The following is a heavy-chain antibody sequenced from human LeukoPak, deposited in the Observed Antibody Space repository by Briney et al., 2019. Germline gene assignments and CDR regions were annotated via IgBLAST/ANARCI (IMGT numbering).Heavy chain of an antibody. CDR2: IKQDGSEK. CDR3: ARNWASSGWYLSDY. Sequence: PGGSLRLSCAASGFTFSSYWMSWVRQAPGKGLEWVANIKQDGSEKYYVDSVKGRFTISRDNAKNSLYLQMNSLRAEDTAVYYCARNWASSGWYLSDYWGQGTLVTVSS. J-gene: IGHJ4*02. V-gene: IGHV3-7*01. D-gene: IGHD6-19*01. CDR1: GFTFSSYW.